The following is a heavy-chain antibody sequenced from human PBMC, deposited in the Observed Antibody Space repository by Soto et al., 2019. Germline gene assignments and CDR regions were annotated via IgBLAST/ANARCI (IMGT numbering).Heavy chain of an antibody. J-gene: IGHJ4*02. CDR1: GFTFSNYD. Sequence: QVHLVESGGGVVQTGMSLRLSCAASGFTFSNYDIHWVRQAPGKGLEWVALIWYDGSTEYYADTAKGRFTISRDNHKNXXYLQMNSLTAEDTAFYYCARDRGISGADHTPYFDSWGQGTLVTVSS. CDR2: IWYDGSTE. CDR3: ARDRGISGADHTPYFDS. V-gene: IGHV3-33*01. D-gene: IGHD6-13*01.